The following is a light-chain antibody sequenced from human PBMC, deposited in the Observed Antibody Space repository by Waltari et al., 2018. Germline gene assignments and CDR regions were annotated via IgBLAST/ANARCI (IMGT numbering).Light chain of an antibody. CDR1: SSNIGSNP. CDR2: SND. CDR3: AAWDDSLSGWV. V-gene: IGLV1-44*01. J-gene: IGLJ2*01. Sequence: QSVLTQPPSASGTPGQRVTISCSGSSSNIGSNPVNWYQQLPGTAPKLLIYSNDQRPSGVPDRFSGSKSATSASLAISGLQSEDEADYYCAAWDDSLSGWVFGGGTKLTVL.